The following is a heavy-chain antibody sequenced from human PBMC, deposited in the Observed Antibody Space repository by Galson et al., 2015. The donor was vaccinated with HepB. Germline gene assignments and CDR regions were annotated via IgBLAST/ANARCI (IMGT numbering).Heavy chain of an antibody. CDR1: GFTFSSSA. CDR3: AKSPHNSHSYNHDC. D-gene: IGHD2/OR15-2a*01. V-gene: IGHV3-23*01. CDR2: ISDSGGAT. Sequence: SLRLSCAASGFTFSSSAMTWVRQAPGKGLEWVSVISDSGGATYYADSVKGRFTISRDNSRDTLYLQMNSLRAEDSAVYYCAKSPHNSHSYNHDCWGQGTLVTVSS. J-gene: IGHJ4*02.